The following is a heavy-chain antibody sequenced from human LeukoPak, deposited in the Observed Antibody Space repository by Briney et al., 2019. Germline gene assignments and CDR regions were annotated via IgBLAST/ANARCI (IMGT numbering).Heavy chain of an antibody. D-gene: IGHD4-17*01. CDR1: GYTFTDYY. CDR3: AREIDYGDFSGYMDV. J-gene: IGHJ6*03. V-gene: IGHV1-2*02. CDR2: INSNSGGP. Sequence: ASVKVSCKASGYTFTDYYMHWVRQAPGQGLEWMGWINSNSGGPNYAQKLQGRVTMTTDTSTSTAYMELRSLRSDDTAVYYCAREIDYGDFSGYMDVWGKGTTVTVSS.